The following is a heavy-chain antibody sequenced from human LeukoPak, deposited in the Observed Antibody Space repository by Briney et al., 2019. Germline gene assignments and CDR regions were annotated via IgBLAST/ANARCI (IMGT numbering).Heavy chain of an antibody. Sequence: PGGSLRLSCAASGFTFSTHSMNWVRQAPGKGLEWVSSISTTSTYIYYADSVKGRFTISRDNAKSALYLQMNSLRAEDTAVYYCAGKCGGYYDSSGCDYWGQGTLVTVSS. J-gene: IGHJ4*02. CDR3: AGKCGGYYDSSGCDY. V-gene: IGHV3-21*01. CDR1: GFTFSTHS. D-gene: IGHD3-22*01. CDR2: ISTTSTYI.